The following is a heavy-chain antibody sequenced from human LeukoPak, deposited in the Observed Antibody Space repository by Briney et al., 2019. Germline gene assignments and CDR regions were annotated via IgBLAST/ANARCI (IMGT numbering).Heavy chain of an antibody. CDR1: GFSLSTSGVG. CDR2: IYWDDDK. V-gene: IGHV2-5*02. CDR3: AHRGDKGSGRGNYFDY. Sequence: GPTLVKPTQTLTLTCTFSGFSLSTSGVGVGWIRQPPGKALEWLALIYWDDDKRYSPSLKSRLTITKDTSKNQVVLTMTNMDPVDTATYYCAHRGDKGSGRGNYFDYWGQGTLVTVSS. J-gene: IGHJ4*02. D-gene: IGHD6-19*01.